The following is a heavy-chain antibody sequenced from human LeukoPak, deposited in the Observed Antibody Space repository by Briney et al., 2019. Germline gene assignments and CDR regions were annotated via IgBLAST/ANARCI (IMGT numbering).Heavy chain of an antibody. V-gene: IGHV1-18*01. Sequence: ASVKVSCKPSGYTFTSYALSWVRQAPGQGLEWMGWISTYSGNTNYAQKLQSRITMTIETSTSTAYMELRSLRSDDTAVYYCARGGSRVVTYGNFDYWGQGTLVTVSS. CDR3: ARGGSRVVTYGNFDY. D-gene: IGHD2-21*02. CDR1: GYTFTSYA. CDR2: ISTYSGNT. J-gene: IGHJ4*02.